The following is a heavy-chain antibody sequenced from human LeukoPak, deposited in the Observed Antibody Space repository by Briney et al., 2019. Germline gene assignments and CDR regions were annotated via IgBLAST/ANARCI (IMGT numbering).Heavy chain of an antibody. CDR2: TNPNSGNT. Sequence: ASVKVSCKASGYTFTSYGISWVRQAPGQGLEWMGWTNPNSGNTGYAQKSQGRVTMTRDTSISTAYMELSRLRSDDTAVYYCARGAIASSGYYYVSWFDPWGQGTLVTVSS. V-gene: IGHV1-8*02. J-gene: IGHJ5*02. CDR1: GYTFTSYG. CDR3: ARGAIASSGYYYVSWFDP. D-gene: IGHD3-22*01.